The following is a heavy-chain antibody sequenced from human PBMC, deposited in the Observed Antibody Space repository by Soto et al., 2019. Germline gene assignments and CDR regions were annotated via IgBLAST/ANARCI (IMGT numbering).Heavy chain of an antibody. D-gene: IGHD1-26*01. CDR2: IIPIFGTA. Sequence: QVQLVQSGAEVKKPGSSVKVSCKTSGGTFSTYSIVWVRQAPGAGLEWMGGIIPIFGTANYAQKFQDRVTITADKSTHTAFMELSSLKSEDTAMDYCAISSGNNDGVGTNYYFDYWGQGTLVTVSS. CDR1: GGTFSTYS. V-gene: IGHV1-69*06. J-gene: IGHJ4*02. CDR3: AISSGNNDGVGTNYYFDY.